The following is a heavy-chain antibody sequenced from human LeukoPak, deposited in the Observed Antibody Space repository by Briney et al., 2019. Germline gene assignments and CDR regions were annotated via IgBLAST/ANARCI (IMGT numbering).Heavy chain of an antibody. J-gene: IGHJ6*04. D-gene: IGHD3-10*01. V-gene: IGHV3-30-3*01. CDR3: ARQVYTGRPTYYGSMDV. Sequence: PGGSLRLSCAASGFTFSSYAMHWVRQAPGKGLEWVAVISYDGSNKYYADSVKGRFTISRDNSKNTLYLQMNSLRAEDTAVYYCARQVYTGRPTYYGSMDVWGKGTTVTVSS. CDR1: GFTFSSYA. CDR2: ISYDGSNK.